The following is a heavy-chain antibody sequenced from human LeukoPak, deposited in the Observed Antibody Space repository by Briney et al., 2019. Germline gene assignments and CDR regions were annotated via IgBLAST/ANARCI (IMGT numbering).Heavy chain of an antibody. D-gene: IGHD1-26*01. J-gene: IGHJ4*02. CDR1: GFTFSSYA. Sequence: GGSLRLSCAASGFTFSSYAMSWVRQAPGKGPEWVSVISGSGGSTYYADSVKGRFTISRDNSKNTLYLQMNSLRAEDTAVYYCAKDLEVGATYYWGQGTLVTVSS. CDR2: ISGSGGST. V-gene: IGHV3-23*01. CDR3: AKDLEVGATYY.